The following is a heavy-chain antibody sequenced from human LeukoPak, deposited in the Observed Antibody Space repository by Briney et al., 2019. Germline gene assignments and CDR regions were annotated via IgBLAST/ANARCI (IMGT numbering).Heavy chain of an antibody. J-gene: IGHJ5*02. CDR3: ARSLGRVVADNWFDP. V-gene: IGHV1-69*05. CDR1: GGTFSSYA. Sequence: GSSVKVSCKASGGTFSSYAISWVRQAPGQGLEWMGGIIPIFGTANYAQKFQGRVTITTDESTSTAYMELSSLRSEDTAVYYCARSLGRVVADNWFDPWGQGTLVTVSS. D-gene: IGHD2-15*01. CDR2: IIPIFGTA.